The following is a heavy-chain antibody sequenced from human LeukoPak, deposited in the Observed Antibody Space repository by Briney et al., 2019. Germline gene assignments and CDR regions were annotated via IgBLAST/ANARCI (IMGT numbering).Heavy chain of an antibody. V-gene: IGHV3-7*01. CDR2: INQDGSEQ. Sequence: GGSLRLSCAASGFTFSGYCMNWVRQAPGKGPEWVANINQDGSEQYYVGSVQGRFTISRDNAKNSLYLQMNSLRAEDTAVYYCARGRYCSRTSFYFDYWGQGILVTVSS. CDR3: ARGRYCSRTSFYFDY. CDR1: GFTFSGYC. J-gene: IGHJ4*02. D-gene: IGHD2-2*01.